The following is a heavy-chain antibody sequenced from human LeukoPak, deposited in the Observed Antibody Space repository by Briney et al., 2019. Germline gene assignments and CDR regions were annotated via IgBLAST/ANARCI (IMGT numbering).Heavy chain of an antibody. CDR3: ARDKSYDSSGILDY. J-gene: IGHJ4*02. CDR1: GFTFSSYA. D-gene: IGHD3-22*01. CDR2: ISYDGSNK. V-gene: IGHV3-30*04. Sequence: PGGSLRLSCAASGFTFSSYAMHWVRQAPGKGLEWVAVISYDGSNKYYADSVKGRFTISRDNSKNTLYPQMNSLRAEDTAVYYCARDKSYDSSGILDYWGQGTLVTVSS.